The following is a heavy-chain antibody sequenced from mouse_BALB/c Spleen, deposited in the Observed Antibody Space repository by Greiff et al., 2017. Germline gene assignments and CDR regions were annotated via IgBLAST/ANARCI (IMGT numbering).Heavy chain of an antibody. V-gene: IGHV2-4-1*01. CDR2: IWSGGST. CDR1: GFSLTSYG. Sequence: QVQLKESGPGLVQPSQSLSITCPVSGFSLTSYGVHWVRQSPGKGLEWLGVIWSGGSTDYNAAFISRRSISKDNSKSQVFFKLNSLQADDTAIYYCARTDGNYENWFAYWGQGTLVTVSA. J-gene: IGHJ3*01. CDR3: ARTDGNYENWFAY. D-gene: IGHD2-1*01.